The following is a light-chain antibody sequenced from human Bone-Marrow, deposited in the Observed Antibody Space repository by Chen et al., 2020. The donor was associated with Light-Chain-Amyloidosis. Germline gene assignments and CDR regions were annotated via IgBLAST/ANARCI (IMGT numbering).Light chain of an antibody. CDR3: QVWGRSSDRPV. V-gene: IGLV3-21*02. Sequence: SYVLTQPSSVSVAPGQTATIACGGNNIGTTSVHWYQQTPGQAPLLVVYDDSDRASGIPERLAGSNSGNTATLTSSGVEAGDKADYYCQVWGRSSDRPVFGGGTKLTVL. CDR1: NIGTTS. CDR2: DDS. J-gene: IGLJ3*02.